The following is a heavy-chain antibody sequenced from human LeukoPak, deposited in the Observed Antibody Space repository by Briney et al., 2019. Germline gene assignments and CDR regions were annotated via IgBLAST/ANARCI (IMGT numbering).Heavy chain of an antibody. Sequence: GGSLRLSCAASGFTFSSYSMNWVRQAPGKGVEGVSSISSRSSYIYYADSVKGGFTISRDNARSSLYLQMNSLRAEDTAVYYCASALSPGAFHIWGQGTMVTVPS. CDR1: GFTFSSYS. CDR3: ASALSPGAFHI. D-gene: IGHD2/OR15-2a*01. V-gene: IGHV3-21*01. J-gene: IGHJ3*02. CDR2: ISSRSSYI.